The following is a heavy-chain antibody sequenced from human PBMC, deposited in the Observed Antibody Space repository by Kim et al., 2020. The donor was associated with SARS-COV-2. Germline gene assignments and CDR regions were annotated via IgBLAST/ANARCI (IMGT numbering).Heavy chain of an antibody. Sequence: KTYSTSLKTRLPISKDTSKNQVVLTMTSMDPVDTATYYCARAPASIVAADYWGQGTLVTVSS. J-gene: IGHJ4*02. CDR2: K. V-gene: IGHV2-70*01. CDR3: ARAPASIVAADY. D-gene: IGHD2-15*01.